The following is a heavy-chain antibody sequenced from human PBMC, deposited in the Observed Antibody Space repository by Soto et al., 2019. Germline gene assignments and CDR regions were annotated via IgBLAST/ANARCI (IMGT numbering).Heavy chain of an antibody. CDR1: GYSFASYW. D-gene: IGHD1-1*01. Sequence: GEFLKISCKGSGYSFASYWINWVRQVPGKGLEWMGRIAPTASYTNSSPSFQGRVTLSADKAISTGYLQWRSLGASDTATDYRARRLAGGKNGSSTYNCHGLDVWGQGTTVTGSS. V-gene: IGHV5-10-1*01. CDR3: ARRLAGGKNGSSTYNCHGLDV. CDR2: IAPTASYT. J-gene: IGHJ6*02.